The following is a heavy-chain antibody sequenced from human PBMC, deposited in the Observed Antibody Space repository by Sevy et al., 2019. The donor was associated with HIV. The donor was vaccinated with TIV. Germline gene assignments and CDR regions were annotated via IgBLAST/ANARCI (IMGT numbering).Heavy chain of an antibody. CDR2: IYYSGST. CDR1: GGSISSSSYY. J-gene: IGHJ6*02. Sequence: SETLSLTCTVSGGSISSSSYYWGWIRQPPGKGLEWIGSIYYSGSTYYNPSLKSRVTISVDTSKNQFSLKLSSVTAADTAVYYCARRKWNVVVPAAMSTIYGMDVWGQGTTVTVSS. D-gene: IGHD2-2*01. CDR3: ARRKWNVVVPAAMSTIYGMDV. V-gene: IGHV4-39*01.